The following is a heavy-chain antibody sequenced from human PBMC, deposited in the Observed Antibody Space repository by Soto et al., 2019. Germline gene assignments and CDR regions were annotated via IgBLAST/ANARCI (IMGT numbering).Heavy chain of an antibody. CDR3: ARLGDYYQAFDY. J-gene: IGHJ4*01. Sequence: PSLRSRLTISVDASKSQLSLSLRSVTAADTAVYYCARLGDYYQAFDYWGQGALVTVSS. V-gene: IGHV4-4*07. D-gene: IGHD3-22*01.